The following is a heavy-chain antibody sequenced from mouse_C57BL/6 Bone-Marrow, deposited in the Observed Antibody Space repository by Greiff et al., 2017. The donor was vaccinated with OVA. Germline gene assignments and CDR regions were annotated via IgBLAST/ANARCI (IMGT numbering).Heavy chain of an antibody. Sequence: VQLQQPGAELAKPGASVKLSCKASGYTFTSYWMHWVKQRPGQGLEWIGMIHPNSGSTNYNEKFKSKATLTVDKSSSTAYMQLSSLTSEDSAVYYCARDTTVVAGAMDYWGQGTSVTVSS. D-gene: IGHD1-1*01. CDR3: ARDTTVVAGAMDY. CDR2: IHPNSGST. CDR1: GYTFTSYW. V-gene: IGHV1-64*01. J-gene: IGHJ4*01.